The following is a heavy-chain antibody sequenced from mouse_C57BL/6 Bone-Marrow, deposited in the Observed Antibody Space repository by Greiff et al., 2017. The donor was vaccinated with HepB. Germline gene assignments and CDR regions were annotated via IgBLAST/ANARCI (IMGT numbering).Heavy chain of an antibody. CDR2: IRLKSDNYAT. Sequence: EVMLVESGGGLVQPGGSMKLSCVASGFTFSNYWMNWVRQSPEKGLEWVAQIRLKSDNYATHYAESVKGRFTISRDDSKSSVYLQMNNLRAEDTGIYYCTVDGYYGMDYWGQGTSVTVSS. J-gene: IGHJ4*01. V-gene: IGHV6-3*01. CDR3: TVDGYYGMDY. CDR1: GFTFSNYW. D-gene: IGHD2-3*01.